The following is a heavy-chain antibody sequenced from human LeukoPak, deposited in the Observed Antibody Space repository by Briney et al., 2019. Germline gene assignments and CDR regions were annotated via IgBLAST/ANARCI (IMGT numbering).Heavy chain of an antibody. J-gene: IGHJ5*01. Sequence: PGGSLRLSCAASGFTFISYKMNWVRQAPGKGLEWVSYISSSGSTIYYADSVKGRFTISRDNAKNSLYLQMNSLRAEDTTLYSCATKRLNSYSSSWYWFDRRGQGSLVTV. V-gene: IGHV3-48*03. CDR1: GFTFISYK. CDR3: ATKRLNSYSSSWYWFDR. CDR2: ISSSGSTI. D-gene: IGHD6-13*01.